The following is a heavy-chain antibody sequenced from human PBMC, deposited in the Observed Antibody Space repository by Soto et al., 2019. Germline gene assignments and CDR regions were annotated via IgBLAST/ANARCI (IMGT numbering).Heavy chain of an antibody. CDR1: GFTFSDYY. CDR3: ARDTPDYDILTGSLDY. D-gene: IGHD3-9*01. J-gene: IGHJ4*02. CDR2: ISSSGSTI. V-gene: IGHV3-11*01. Sequence: GGSLRLSCAASGFTFSDYYMSWIRQAPGKGLEWVSYISSSGSTIYYADSVKGRFTISRDNAKNSLYLQMNSLRAEDMAVYYCARDTPDYDILTGSLDYWGQGTLVTVSS.